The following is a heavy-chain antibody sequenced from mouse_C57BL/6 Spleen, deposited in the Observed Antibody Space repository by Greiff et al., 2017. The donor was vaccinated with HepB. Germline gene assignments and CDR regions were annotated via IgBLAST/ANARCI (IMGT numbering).Heavy chain of an antibody. Sequence: VQLQQSGAELVRPGSSVKLSCKASGYTFTSYWMDWVKQRPGQCLDWIGNIYPSDIETHYNQKFKDKATLTVDKSSSTAYMHPSSLTSEDSAVYHCAREGRDYAVDYWGQGTSVTVAS. V-gene: IGHV1-61*01. CDR1: GYTFTSYW. J-gene: IGHJ4*01. D-gene: IGHD1-1*01. CDR2: IYPSDIET. CDR3: AREGRDYAVDY.